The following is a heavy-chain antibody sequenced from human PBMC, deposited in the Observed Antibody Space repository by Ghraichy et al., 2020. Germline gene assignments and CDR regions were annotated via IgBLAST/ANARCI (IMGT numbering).Heavy chain of an antibody. CDR2: IRSKANSYAT. Sequence: GGSLRLSCAASGFTFSGSAMHWVRQASGKGLEWVGRIRSKANSYATAYAASVKGRFTISRDDSKNTAYLQMNSLKTEDTAVYYCTSYSSGYYYSDYWGQGTLVTVSS. V-gene: IGHV3-73*01. D-gene: IGHD3-22*01. CDR1: GFTFSGSA. CDR3: TSYSSGYYYSDY. J-gene: IGHJ4*02.